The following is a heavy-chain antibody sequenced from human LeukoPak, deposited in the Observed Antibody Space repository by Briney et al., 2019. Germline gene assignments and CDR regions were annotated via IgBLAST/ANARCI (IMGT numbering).Heavy chain of an antibody. CDR3: ARDQNWNPDTDDAFDI. D-gene: IGHD1-1*01. CDR2: ISGSGGST. J-gene: IGHJ3*02. V-gene: IGHV3-23*01. CDR1: GFTFSSYA. Sequence: GGSLRLSSAASGFTFSSYAMSWVRQAPGKGLEWVSAISGSGGSTYYADSVKGRFTISRDNAKNSLYLQMNSLRAEDTAVYYCARDQNWNPDTDDAFDIWGQGTMVTVSS.